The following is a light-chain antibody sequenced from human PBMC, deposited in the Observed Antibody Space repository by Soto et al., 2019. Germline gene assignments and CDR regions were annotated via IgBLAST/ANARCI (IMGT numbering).Light chain of an antibody. V-gene: IGKV3-20*01. CDR1: QSVTTY. Sequence: EVVLTQSPGTLSLSPGERATLSCRASQSVTTYLAWYQQKPGQAPSLLIYGASSRATGIPDRFRGSGTGTEFTLTISSLKPEDFAMYYCQQYATSPLTFGGGTRVDIK. CDR3: QQYATSPLT. J-gene: IGKJ4*01. CDR2: GAS.